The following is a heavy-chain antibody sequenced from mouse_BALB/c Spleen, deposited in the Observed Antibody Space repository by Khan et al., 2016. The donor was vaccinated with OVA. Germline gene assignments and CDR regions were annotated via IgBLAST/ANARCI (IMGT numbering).Heavy chain of an antibody. CDR2: VSTGGSYT. D-gene: IGHD1-1*01. J-gene: IGHJ3*01. CDR1: GFTFSTYG. V-gene: IGHV5-6*01. Sequence: EVELVESGGNLVKPGGSLKLSCAASGFTFSTYGMSWVRQTPDKRLEWVATVSTGGSYTYYPDSVKGRFTISRDNAKNTLYLQMSGLKSEDTAMFYGTRHAYYYDSEGLDYWGQGTLGTGSA. CDR3: TRHAYYYDSEGLDY.